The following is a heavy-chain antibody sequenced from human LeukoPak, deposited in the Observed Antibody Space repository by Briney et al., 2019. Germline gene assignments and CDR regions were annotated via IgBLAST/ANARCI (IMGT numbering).Heavy chain of an antibody. CDR3: ARAPTYYYPPHV. CDR1: GGSISSGGYY. CDR2: IYYSGST. Sequence: SETLSLTCPVSGGSISSGGYYWSWIRQHPGKGLEWIGYIYYSGSTYYNPSLKSRVTISVDTSKNQFSLKLSSVTAADTAVYYCARAPTYYYPPHVWGQGTTVTVSS. J-gene: IGHJ6*02. V-gene: IGHV4-31*03. D-gene: IGHD3-10*01.